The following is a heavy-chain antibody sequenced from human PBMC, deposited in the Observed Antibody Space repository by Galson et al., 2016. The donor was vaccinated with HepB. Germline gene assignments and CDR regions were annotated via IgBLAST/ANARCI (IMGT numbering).Heavy chain of an antibody. D-gene: IGHD2-2*01. CDR2: INWNSGSV. CDR3: ARDPGLPNGMHV. CDR1: GFTFGDHA. Sequence: LRLSCAASGFTFGDHAMHWVRQAPGKGLEWVSGINWNSGSVGYADSVKGRFTVSRDNSKNTLYLQMNSLRAADTAVYYCARDPGLPNGMHVRGKGTTVTVTS. V-gene: IGHV3-9*01. J-gene: IGHJ6*04.